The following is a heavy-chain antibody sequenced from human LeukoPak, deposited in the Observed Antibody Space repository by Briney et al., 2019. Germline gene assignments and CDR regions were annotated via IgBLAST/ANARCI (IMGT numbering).Heavy chain of an antibody. D-gene: IGHD2-2*01. CDR3: ARQSGYCSSTSCYAWFDP. CDR2: IYYSGST. Sequence: KPSETLSLTCTVSGGSISSSSYYWGWIRQPPGKGLDWFVSIYYSGSTYYNPSLNSRATLSLTTTKTQFSLELSSVTPADTAVYYCARQSGYCSSTSCYAWFDPWGQGNLVTVSS. J-gene: IGHJ5*02. CDR1: GGSISSSSYY. V-gene: IGHV4-39*01.